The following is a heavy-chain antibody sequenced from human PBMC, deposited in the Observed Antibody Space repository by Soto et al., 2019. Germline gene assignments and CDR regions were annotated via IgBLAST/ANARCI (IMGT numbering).Heavy chain of an antibody. CDR3: AKVSSYDSSGYFDY. Sequence: GGSLRLSCAASGFTFDDYAMHWVRQAPGKGLEWVSGISWNSGSIGYADSVKGRFTISRDNAKNSLYLQMNSLRAEDTALYYCAKVSSYDSSGYFDYWGQGTLVTVSS. CDR2: ISWNSGSI. V-gene: IGHV3-9*01. CDR1: GFTFDDYA. J-gene: IGHJ4*02. D-gene: IGHD3-22*01.